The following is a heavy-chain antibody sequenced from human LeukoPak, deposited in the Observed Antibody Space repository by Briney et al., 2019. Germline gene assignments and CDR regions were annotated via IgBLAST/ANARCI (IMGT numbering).Heavy chain of an antibody. Sequence: GGSLRLSCAASGFTFSSYAMSWVRQAPGKGLEWVSAISGSGGSTYYADSVKGRFTISRDNSKNTLYPQMNSLRAEDTAVYYCAKGYDILTGYHPNWFDPWGQGTLVTVSS. CDR2: ISGSGGST. D-gene: IGHD3-9*01. CDR3: AKGYDILTGYHPNWFDP. J-gene: IGHJ5*02. V-gene: IGHV3-23*01. CDR1: GFTFSSYA.